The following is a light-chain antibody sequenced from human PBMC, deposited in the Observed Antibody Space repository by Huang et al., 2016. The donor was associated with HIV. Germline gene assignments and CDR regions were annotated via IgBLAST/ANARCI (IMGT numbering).Light chain of an antibody. V-gene: IGKV3-11*01. CDR2: DAA. CDR3: QQRSNWPPT. J-gene: IGKJ4*01. Sequence: EIVLTQSPATLSLSPGERATLSCRASQSVSSYLDWYQQKPGQAPRLLIYDAANRATVIPARFSGSGSGTDFTLTISSLEPEDFAVYYCQQRSNWPPTFGGGTKVEIK. CDR1: QSVSSY.